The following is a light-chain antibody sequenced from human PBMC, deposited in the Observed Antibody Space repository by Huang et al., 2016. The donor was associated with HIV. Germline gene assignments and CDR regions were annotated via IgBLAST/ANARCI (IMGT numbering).Light chain of an antibody. CDR3: QQYFSSPST. CDR1: QTVLDNSKNKSY. CDR2: WAS. V-gene: IGKV4-1*01. J-gene: IGKJ2*01. Sequence: DIVMTQSLDSLAVFLGKRATINCKSSQTVLDNSKNKSYLAWYQQKPGQPPKLLIYWASTRQYGVPDRCSGSGSGTYFTLTISRLQAEDVAVYYCQQYFSSPSTFGQGTKLEIK.